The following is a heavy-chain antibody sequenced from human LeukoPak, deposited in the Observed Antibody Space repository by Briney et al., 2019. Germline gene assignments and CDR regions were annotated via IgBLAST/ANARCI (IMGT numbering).Heavy chain of an antibody. Sequence: GRSLRLSCAASGFTFSSYAMHWVRQAPGKGLEWVAVISYDGSNKYYADSVKGRFTISRDNSKNTLYLQMNSLRAEDMAVYYCARDSHYDFWSGYPHYWGQGTLVTVSS. CDR2: ISYDGSNK. CDR1: GFTFSSYA. V-gene: IGHV3-30-3*01. D-gene: IGHD3-3*01. J-gene: IGHJ4*02. CDR3: ARDSHYDFWSGYPHY.